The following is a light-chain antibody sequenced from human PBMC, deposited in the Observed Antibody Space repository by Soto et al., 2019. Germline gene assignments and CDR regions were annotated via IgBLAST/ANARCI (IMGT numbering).Light chain of an antibody. CDR1: SSDVGAYNY. V-gene: IGLV2-14*01. Sequence: QSALTQPASVSGSPGQSITISCTGSSSDVGAYNYVSWYLQHPGKAPKLLIYGVGNRPSGVSARFSGSKSGDTASLTISGLQAEDEADYYCSSYSSSDTLHVFGTPTKLTVL. J-gene: IGLJ1*01. CDR3: SSYSSSDTLHV. CDR2: GVG.